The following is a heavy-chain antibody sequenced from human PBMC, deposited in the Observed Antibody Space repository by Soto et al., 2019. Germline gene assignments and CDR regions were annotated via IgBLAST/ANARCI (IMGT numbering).Heavy chain of an antibody. J-gene: IGHJ6*02. D-gene: IGHD6-13*01. CDR2: IIPIFGTA. CDR3: ARDIAEGGYSSSWSFYGMDV. Sequence: QVQLVQSGAEVKKPGSSVKVSCKASGGTFSSYAISWLRQAPGQGLEWMGGIIPIFGTANYAQKFQGRVMIAADKSTSTAYMELSSLRSEDTAVYYCARDIAEGGYSSSWSFYGMDVWGQGTTVTVSS. V-gene: IGHV1-69*06. CDR1: GGTFSSYA.